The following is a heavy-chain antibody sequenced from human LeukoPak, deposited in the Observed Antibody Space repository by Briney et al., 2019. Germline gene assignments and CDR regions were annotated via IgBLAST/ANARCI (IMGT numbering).Heavy chain of an antibody. CDR2: IKYDGIEK. J-gene: IGHJ4*02. D-gene: IGHD4-11*01. V-gene: IGHV3-7*01. Sequence: GGSLRLSCAASGFSFSNYKMNWVRQAPGQGLEWVANIKYDGIEKYSVASVRGRFTISRDDAKNSLSLQMNNMRAEDTAVYYCAFNNNFKYWGQGTQVTVSS. CDR3: AFNNNFKY. CDR1: GFSFSNYK.